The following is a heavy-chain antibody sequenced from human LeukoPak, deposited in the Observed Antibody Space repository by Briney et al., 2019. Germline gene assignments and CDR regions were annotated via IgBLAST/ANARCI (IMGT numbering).Heavy chain of an antibody. V-gene: IGHV4-59*01. CDR1: GGSISSYY. D-gene: IGHD3-10*01. CDR2: IYYSGST. Sequence: PSETLSLTCTVSGGSISSYYWSWIRQPPGKGLEWIGYIYYSGSTNYNPSLKSRVTISVDTSKNQFSLKLSSVTAADTAVYYCARVRRDCYGSGSSYYFDYWGQGTLVTVSS. J-gene: IGHJ4*02. CDR3: ARVRRDCYGSGSSYYFDY.